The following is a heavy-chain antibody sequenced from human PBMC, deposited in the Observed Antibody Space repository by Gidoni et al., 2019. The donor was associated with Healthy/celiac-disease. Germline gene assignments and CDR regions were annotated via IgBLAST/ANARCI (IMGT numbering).Heavy chain of an antibody. V-gene: IGHV3-13*05. Sequence: EVQLVESGGGLVQPGGSLRLSCAASGFTFSSYDMRWVRQATGKGLEWVSAIGTAGDPYYPGSVKGRFTLSKENAKNSLYLQMNSLRAGDTAVYYCARGGRYYYDSSGYYTSEYYFDYWGQGTLVTVSS. D-gene: IGHD3-22*01. J-gene: IGHJ4*02. CDR1: GFTFSSYD. CDR2: IGTAGDP. CDR3: ARGGRYYYDSSGYYTSEYYFDY.